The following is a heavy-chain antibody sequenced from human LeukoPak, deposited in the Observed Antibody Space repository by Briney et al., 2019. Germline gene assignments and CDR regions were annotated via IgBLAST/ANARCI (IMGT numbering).Heavy chain of an antibody. D-gene: IGHD3-10*01. CDR1: GGSISDYY. J-gene: IGHJ5*02. Sequence: SETLSLTCTVSGGSISDYYWSWIRQHPGKGLEWIGYIYYSGSTYYNPSLKSRVTISVDTSKNQFSLKLSSVTAADTAVYYCARDPGGSGSYPNWFDPWGQGTLVTVSS. V-gene: IGHV4-31*03. CDR2: IYYSGST. CDR3: ARDPGGSGSYPNWFDP.